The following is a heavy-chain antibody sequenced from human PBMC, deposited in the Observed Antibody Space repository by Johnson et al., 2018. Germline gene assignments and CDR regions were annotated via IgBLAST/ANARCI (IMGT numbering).Heavy chain of an antibody. J-gene: IGHJ1*01. V-gene: IGHV3-30*18. D-gene: IGHD3-10*01. CDR1: GFPFSSYG. CDR3: AKGDYFGRSALAEYFQH. CDR2: ISYDGSNK. Sequence: QVQLLESGGGVVQPGRSLRLSCAASGFPFSSYGMHWGRQAPGKGLEWVALISYDGSNKYYADSVNGRFTISRDNSKNTLYLQMNSLSAEDTAVYYCAKGDYFGRSALAEYFQHWGQGTLVTVSS.